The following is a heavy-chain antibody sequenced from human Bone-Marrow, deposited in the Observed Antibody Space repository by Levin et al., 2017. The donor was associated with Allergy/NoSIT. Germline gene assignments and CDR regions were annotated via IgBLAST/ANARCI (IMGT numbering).Heavy chain of an antibody. CDR2: INHSGST. J-gene: IGHJ4*02. V-gene: IGHV4-34*01. CDR1: GGSFSGYY. CDR3: ARGGGRF. D-gene: IGHD3-16*01. Sequence: SETLSLTCAVYGGSFSGYYWSWIRQPPGKGLEWIGEINHSGSTNYNPSLKSRVTISVDTSKNQFSLKLSSVTAADTAVYYCARGGGRFWGQGTLVTVSS.